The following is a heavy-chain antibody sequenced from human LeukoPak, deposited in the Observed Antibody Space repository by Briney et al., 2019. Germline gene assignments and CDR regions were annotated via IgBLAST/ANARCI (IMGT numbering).Heavy chain of an antibody. CDR3: APQTFDY. J-gene: IGHJ4*02. Sequence: HPGGSLRLSCAASGFTFSNYGMHWVRQAPGKGLEWVAVIWYDGSQKYYADSVKGRVTISRDNAKNTVYLQMNSLRVEDTAVYYCAPQTFDYWGQGTLVTVSS. CDR2: IWYDGSQK. CDR1: GFTFSNYG. V-gene: IGHV3-33*01.